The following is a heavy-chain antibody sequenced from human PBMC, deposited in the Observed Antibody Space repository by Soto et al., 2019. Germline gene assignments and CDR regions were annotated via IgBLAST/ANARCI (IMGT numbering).Heavy chain of an antibody. CDR1: GFTFDDYA. V-gene: IGHV3-43D*04. J-gene: IGHJ6*02. CDR3: AKTSTLWHGDRYGMDV. Sequence: PGGSLRISCAASGFTFDDYAIHWVRQAPGKGLEWVSLISLDGGSTYYADSVNGRFTISRDNSKNSLYLQMNSLRAEDTALYYCAKTSTLWHGDRYGMDVWGQGTTVTVSS. CDR2: ISLDGGST. D-gene: IGHD7-27*01.